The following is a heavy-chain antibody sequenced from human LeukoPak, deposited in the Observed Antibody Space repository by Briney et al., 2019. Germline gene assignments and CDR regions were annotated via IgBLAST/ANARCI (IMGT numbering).Heavy chain of an antibody. D-gene: IGHD3-10*02. CDR2: ISGSGDST. CDR1: GFTFSNSG. CDR3: AELGITMIGGV. V-gene: IGHV3-23*01. J-gene: IGHJ6*04. Sequence: AGGSLRLSCAASGFTFSNSGMNWVRQAPGKGLEWVSTISGSGDSTYYADSVKGRFTSSRDNSKNTLYLQMNSLRAEDTAVYYCAELGITMIGGVWGKGTTVTISS.